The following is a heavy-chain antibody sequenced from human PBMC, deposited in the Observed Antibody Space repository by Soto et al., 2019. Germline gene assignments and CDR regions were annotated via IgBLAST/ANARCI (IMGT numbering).Heavy chain of an antibody. V-gene: IGHV4-31*03. CDR3: ARERLFCPGGNCYCYFDY. CDR2: IYYSGST. CDR1: GGSISSGGYY. Sequence: SETLSLTCTVSGGSISSGGYYWSWIRQHPGKGLEWIGYIYYSGSTYYNPSLKSRVTISVDTSKDQFSLNLRSVTAADTAVYYCARERLFCPGGNCYCYFDYWGQGTLVTVSS. D-gene: IGHD2-15*01. J-gene: IGHJ4*02.